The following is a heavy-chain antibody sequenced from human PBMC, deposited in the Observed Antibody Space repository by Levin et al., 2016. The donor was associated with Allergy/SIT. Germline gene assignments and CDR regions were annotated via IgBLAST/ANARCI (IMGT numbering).Heavy chain of an antibody. CDR3: AKGGSALGIIDF. J-gene: IGHJ4*02. V-gene: IGHV3-23*01. CDR1: GFSVDSYG. CDR2: ITGGSSSFTT. D-gene: IGHD1-26*01. Sequence: GESLKISCAASGFSVDSYGMSWVRRAPGKGLEWVSGITGGSSSFTTSYADSVKGRFTTSRDSARNSLFLQLNNVRVEDTAVYYCAKGGSALGIIDFWGQGTLVTVSS.